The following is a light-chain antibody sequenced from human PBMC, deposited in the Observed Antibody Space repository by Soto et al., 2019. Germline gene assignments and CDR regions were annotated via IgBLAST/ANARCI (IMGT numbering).Light chain of an antibody. Sequence: DIQMTQSPSTLSASVGDRVTLTCRASQSVFSYVAWYQQKPGRAPKLLIYDALNLENGIPSRFSGGGSETEFTLTISGLQPDDFAIYYCQQYNGNSFTFGQGTKLEI. CDR2: DAL. CDR1: QSVFSY. J-gene: IGKJ2*01. V-gene: IGKV1-5*01. CDR3: QQYNGNSFT.